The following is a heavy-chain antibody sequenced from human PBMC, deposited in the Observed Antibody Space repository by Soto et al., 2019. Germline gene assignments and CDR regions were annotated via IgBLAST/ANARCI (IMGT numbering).Heavy chain of an antibody. CDR3: NTEINAARYFDY. V-gene: IGHV3-15*01. Sequence: GSSLRLSCAASGFPLTNTWLSLVRQTPGKGLEWVGHIKTTTDGGTTDYAAPVKGRFTISRDDSQNTLYLQMDSLNTEDTAVYCCNTEINAARYFDYWDQG. CDR2: IKTTTDGGTT. CDR1: GFPLTNTW. J-gene: IGHJ4*01. D-gene: IGHD6-25*01.